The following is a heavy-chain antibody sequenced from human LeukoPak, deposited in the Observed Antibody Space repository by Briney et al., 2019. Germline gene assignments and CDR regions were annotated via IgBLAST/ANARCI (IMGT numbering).Heavy chain of an antibody. J-gene: IGHJ4*02. V-gene: IGHV4-59*12. CDR3: ASGVQWTGNNY. CDR2: ISYSGST. D-gene: IGHD3/OR15-3a*01. CDR1: DGSLSNYY. Sequence: SGTLSLTCTVSDGSLSNYYWSWIRQPPGKGLEWIGYISYSGSTHYIPSLKSRVTMSLDTSKNHFSLKLTSATVADTAVYYCASGVQWTGNNYWGQGTLVTVSS.